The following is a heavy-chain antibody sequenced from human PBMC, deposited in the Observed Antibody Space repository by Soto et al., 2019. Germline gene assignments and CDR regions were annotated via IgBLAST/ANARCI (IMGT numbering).Heavy chain of an antibody. D-gene: IGHD3-22*01. Sequence: GASVNVSCKASGYTFTSYYMHWVRQAPGQGLEWMGIINPSGGSTRYAQKFQGRVTMTRDTSTSTVYMELSSLRSEDTAVYYCARGLIYDSSGYHFDYWGQGTLVTVSS. J-gene: IGHJ4*02. V-gene: IGHV1-46*01. CDR2: INPSGGST. CDR3: ARGLIYDSSGYHFDY. CDR1: GYTFTSYY.